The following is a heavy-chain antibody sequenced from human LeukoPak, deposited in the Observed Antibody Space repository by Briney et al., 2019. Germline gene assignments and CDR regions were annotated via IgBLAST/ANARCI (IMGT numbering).Heavy chain of an antibody. J-gene: IGHJ6*03. Sequence: AGGSLRLSCAASGFTFDTYWMSWVRQAPGKGLEWVANIKQDGSEKDYVDSVKGRFTISRDNAKNSLYLQMNSLRAEDTAVYYCAREEVVPAAMNYYYYYYMDVWGKGTTVTVSS. D-gene: IGHD2-2*01. CDR3: AREEVVPAAMNYYYYYYMDV. CDR1: GFTFDTYW. V-gene: IGHV3-7*01. CDR2: IKQDGSEK.